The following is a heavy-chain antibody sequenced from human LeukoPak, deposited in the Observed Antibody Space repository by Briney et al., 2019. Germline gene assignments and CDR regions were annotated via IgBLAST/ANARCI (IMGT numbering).Heavy chain of an antibody. CDR2: IYYSGST. J-gene: IGHJ4*02. Sequence: SETLSLTCTVSGGSISSDYWSWIRQPPGKGLEWIGSIYYSGSTYYNPSLKSRVTISVDTSKNQFSLKLSSVTAADTAVYYCARHQKTLAYSSSGVDYWGQGTLVTVSS. CDR1: GGSISSDY. CDR3: ARHQKTLAYSSSGVDY. D-gene: IGHD6-6*01. V-gene: IGHV4-39*01.